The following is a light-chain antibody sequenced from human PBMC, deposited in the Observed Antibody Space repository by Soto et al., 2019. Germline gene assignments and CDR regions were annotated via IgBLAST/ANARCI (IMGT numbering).Light chain of an antibody. CDR1: SSNVGGNS. CDR3: GTWDSGLSAVV. V-gene: IGLV1-51*01. Sequence: QSLLTQPPSVSAAPGQRLTISCSGSSSNVGGNSVSWYQQLPGTAPKLLIYDNNKRPSGIPDRFSGSKSGTSATLDISGLLTGDEADYFCGTWDSGLSAVVFGGGTQLTVL. J-gene: IGLJ2*01. CDR2: DNN.